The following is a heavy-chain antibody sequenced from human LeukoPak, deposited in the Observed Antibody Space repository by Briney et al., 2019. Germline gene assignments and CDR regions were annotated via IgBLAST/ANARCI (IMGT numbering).Heavy chain of an antibody. CDR2: ISFHGTDT. J-gene: IGHJ3*01. CDR1: GFTFISYA. D-gene: IGHD3-10*01. Sequence: AGTSLRLSCAASGFTFISYAIHWVRQAPGKGLEWVAVISFHGTDTFYADSVKGRFTISRDNSKNTLYLQMNSLRAEDTAVYYCAKVKLSGDDAFDVWGQGTTVIVSS. CDR3: AKVKLSGDDAFDV. V-gene: IGHV3-30*04.